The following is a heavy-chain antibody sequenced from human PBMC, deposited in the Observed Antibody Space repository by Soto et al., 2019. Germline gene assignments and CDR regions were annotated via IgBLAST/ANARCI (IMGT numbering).Heavy chain of an antibody. Sequence: ASETLSLTCAVYGGSFSGYYWSWIRQPPGKGLEWIGEINHSGRTNYNPSLKSRVTISVDTSKNQFSLKLSSVTAADTAVYYCARGFGSGSDYYYYMDVWGKGTTVTVSS. CDR3: ARGFGSGSDYYYYMDV. CDR2: INHSGRT. CDR1: GGSFSGYY. J-gene: IGHJ6*03. V-gene: IGHV4-34*01. D-gene: IGHD3-10*01.